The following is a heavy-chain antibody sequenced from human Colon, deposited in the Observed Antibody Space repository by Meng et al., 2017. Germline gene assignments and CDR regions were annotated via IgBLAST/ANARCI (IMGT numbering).Heavy chain of an antibody. J-gene: IGHJ5*02. V-gene: IGHV4-61*08. D-gene: IGHD2-21*02. Sequence: ESGPGLVRTSETLSLTCSVSSGPVSSGDYYWSWIRQPPGKGLEWLGYVYYTGNTNYNPSLKNRVTISLDTSNNQFSLKLTSMTAADAAIYYCARVNGDFDEAWFDPWGQGTLVTVSS. CDR3: ARVNGDFDEAWFDP. CDR1: SGPVSSGDYY. CDR2: VYYTGNT.